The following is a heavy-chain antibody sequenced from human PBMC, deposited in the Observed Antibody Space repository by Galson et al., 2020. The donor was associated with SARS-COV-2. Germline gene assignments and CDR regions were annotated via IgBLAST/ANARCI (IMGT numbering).Heavy chain of an antibody. CDR1: GFTFSDHY. Sequence: GESLKISCAASGFTFSDHYMDWVRQAPGKGLEWVGRSKNRRNSYPIKYAASVKGRFTISRDDSKNTLYLQMNSLKTEDTAVYYCTTGGGYYGMDVWGQGTTGTVSS. J-gene: IGHJ6*02. CDR2: SKNRRNSYPI. V-gene: IGHV3-72*01. CDR3: TTGGGYYGMDV. D-gene: IGHD5-12*01.